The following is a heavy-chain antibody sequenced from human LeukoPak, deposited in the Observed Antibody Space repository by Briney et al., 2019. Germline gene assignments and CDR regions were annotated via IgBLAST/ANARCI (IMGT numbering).Heavy chain of an antibody. CDR1: GFTFSSHW. CDR2: ISSSGGTI. Sequence: GGSLRLSCAASGFTFSSHWMTWIRQAPGKGLEWVSYISSSGGTIYYADSVKGRFTISRDNAKNSLYLQMNSLRAEDTAVYYCARGGSYYDSSGYYYKSFDYWGQGTLVTVSS. D-gene: IGHD3-22*01. J-gene: IGHJ4*02. CDR3: ARGGSYYDSSGYYYKSFDY. V-gene: IGHV3-48*04.